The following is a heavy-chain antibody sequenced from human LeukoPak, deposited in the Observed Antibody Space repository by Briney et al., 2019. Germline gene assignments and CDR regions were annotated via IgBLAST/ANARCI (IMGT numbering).Heavy chain of an antibody. CDR2: IYYSGST. V-gene: IGHV4-39*07. Sequence: SETLSLTCTVSGGSISSSSYYWGWIRQPPGKGLEWIGSIYYSGSTYYNPSLKSRVTISVDTSKNQFSLKLSSVTAADTAVYYCAGEPTTVTENWFDPWGQGTLVTVSS. CDR1: GGSISSSSYY. D-gene: IGHD4-11*01. J-gene: IGHJ5*02. CDR3: AGEPTTVTENWFDP.